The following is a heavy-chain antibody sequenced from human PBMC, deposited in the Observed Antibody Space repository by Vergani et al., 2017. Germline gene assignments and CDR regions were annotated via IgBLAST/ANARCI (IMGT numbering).Heavy chain of an antibody. D-gene: IGHD6-6*01. Sequence: QVQLVESGGGVVQPGRSLRLSCAASGFTFSSYGMHWVRPAPGKGLEWVAVIWYDGSNKYYADSVKGRFTISRDNSKNTLYLQMNSLRAEDTAVYYCAGDQGYSSSSSYYDYGMDVWGQGTTVTVSS. V-gene: IGHV3-33*01. CDR3: AGDQGYSSSSSYYDYGMDV. J-gene: IGHJ6*02. CDR1: GFTFSSYG. CDR2: IWYDGSNK.